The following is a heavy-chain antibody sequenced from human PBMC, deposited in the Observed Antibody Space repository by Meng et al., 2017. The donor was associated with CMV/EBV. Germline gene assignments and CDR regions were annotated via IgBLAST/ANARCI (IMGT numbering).Heavy chain of an antibody. CDR3: ARGSRRLPRFNWFDP. D-gene: IGHD3-3*01. V-gene: IGHV4-34*01. J-gene: IGHJ5*02. Sequence: QVQLQQWGAGLLEPSDTLSLICAVYGGSFSGYYWSWNRQPPGKGLEWIGEINHSGSTNYNTSLKSRVTISVDTSKNQFSLKLSSVTAADTAVYYCARGSRRLPRFNWFDPWGQGTLVTVSS. CDR1: GGSFSGYY. CDR2: INHSGST.